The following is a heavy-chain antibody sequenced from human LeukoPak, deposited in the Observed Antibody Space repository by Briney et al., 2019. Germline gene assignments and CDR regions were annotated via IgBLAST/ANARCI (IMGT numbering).Heavy chain of an antibody. D-gene: IGHD6-19*01. V-gene: IGHV1-2*02. CDR1: GYTFTGYY. CDR2: INPNSGGT. Sequence: GASVKVSCKASGYTFTGYYMHWVRQAPGQGLEWMGWINPNSGGTNYAQKFQGRVTMTRDTSISTAYMELSRLRSDDTAVYYCARRYSGGWYDAEYFQHWGQGTLVTVSS. J-gene: IGHJ1*01. CDR3: ARRYSGGWYDAEYFQH.